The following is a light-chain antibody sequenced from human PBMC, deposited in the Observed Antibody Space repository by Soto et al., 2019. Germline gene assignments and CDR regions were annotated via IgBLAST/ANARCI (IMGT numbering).Light chain of an antibody. V-gene: IGLV2-23*01. CDR3: CSYAGSSSVV. Sequence: QSALTQPASVSGSPGQSITISCTGTSSDVGSYNLLSWYQQHPGKAPKLMIYEGSKRPSGVSNRFSGSKSGNTASLTISGLQAEDEDDYYCCSYAGSSSVVFGGGTKVTVL. CDR2: EGS. J-gene: IGLJ2*01. CDR1: SSDVGSYNL.